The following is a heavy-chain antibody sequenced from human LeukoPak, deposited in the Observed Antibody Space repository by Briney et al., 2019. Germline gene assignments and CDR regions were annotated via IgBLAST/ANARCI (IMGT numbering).Heavy chain of an antibody. Sequence: SETLSLTCTVSGGSISSSYYWGWIRQPPGKGLEWIGNFYYSGTTHYNPSLKSRVTMSVDTTKNQFSLKLSSVTAADTAMYYCARDRDPLGWFDPWGQGTLVTVSS. CDR3: ARDRDPLGWFDP. CDR1: GGSISSSYY. V-gene: IGHV4-39*07. J-gene: IGHJ5*02. D-gene: IGHD7-27*01. CDR2: FYYSGTT.